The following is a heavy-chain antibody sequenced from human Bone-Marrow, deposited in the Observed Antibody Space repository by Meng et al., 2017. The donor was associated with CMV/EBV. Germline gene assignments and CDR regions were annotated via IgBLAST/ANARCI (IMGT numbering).Heavy chain of an antibody. CDR1: GGSISSYY. CDR3: ARVGTVTGSLCFDL. J-gene: IGHJ2*01. CDR2: IHYSGST. V-gene: IGHV4-59*01. Sequence: SETLSLTCTVSGGSISSYYWSWIRQPPGKGLEWIGYIHYSGSTNYNPTLKSRVTISVDTSKNQSSRKLSSVTAADTAVYYCARVGTVTGSLCFDLWGRGPSVTVSS. D-gene: IGHD1-20*01.